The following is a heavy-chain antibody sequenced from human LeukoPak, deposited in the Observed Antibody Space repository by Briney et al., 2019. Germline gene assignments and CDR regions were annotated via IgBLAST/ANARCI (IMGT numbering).Heavy chain of an antibody. CDR2: ISSSSSTI. J-gene: IGHJ4*02. CDR1: GFTFSSYS. Sequence: EGSLRLSCAASGFTFSSYSMNWVRQAPGKGLEWVSYISSSSSTIYYADSVKGRFTISRDNAKNSLYLQMNSLRAEDTAVYYCARDEGGHYYDSSGYPDYWGQGTLVTVSS. CDR3: ARDEGGHYYDSSGYPDY. V-gene: IGHV3-48*01. D-gene: IGHD3-22*01.